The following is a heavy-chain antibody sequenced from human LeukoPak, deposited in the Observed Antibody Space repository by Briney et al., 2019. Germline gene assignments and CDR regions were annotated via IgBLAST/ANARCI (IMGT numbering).Heavy chain of an antibody. Sequence: QSGGSLRLSCAASGFTVSSNYMSWVRQAPGKGLEWVSVIYSGGSTYYADSVKGRFTISRDNSKNTLYLQMNSLRAEDTAVYYCAREIYMVRGVMKKKYYYGMDVWGQGTTVTVSS. J-gene: IGHJ6*02. CDR2: IYSGGST. V-gene: IGHV3-66*01. D-gene: IGHD3-10*01. CDR3: AREIYMVRGVMKKKYYYGMDV. CDR1: GFTVSSNY.